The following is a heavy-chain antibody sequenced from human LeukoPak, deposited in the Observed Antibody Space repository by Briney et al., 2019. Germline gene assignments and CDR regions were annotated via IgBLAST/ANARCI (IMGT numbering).Heavy chain of an antibody. CDR3: ASQYYNDRSAVFDY. J-gene: IGHJ4*02. CDR2: INHFGSP. D-gene: IGHD3-22*01. V-gene: IGHV4-34*10. CDR1: GGSFSGYY. Sequence: PSETLSLTCGVYGGSFSGYYWTWIRQPPGKGLEWIGEINHFGSPNFNPSLRSRASMTIDISKKQFSLELSSVTAADTGIYYCASQYYNDRSAVFDYWGQGTLVTVSS.